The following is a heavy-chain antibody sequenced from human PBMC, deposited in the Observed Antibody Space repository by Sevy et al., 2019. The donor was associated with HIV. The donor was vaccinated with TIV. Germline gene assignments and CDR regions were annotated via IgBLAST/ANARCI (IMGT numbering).Heavy chain of an antibody. CDR3: AGLSDSLTTAWFDP. CDR2: IYYSGST. CDR1: GGSISSGGYY. Sequence: SETLSLTCTVSGGSISSGGYYWSWIRQHPGKGLEWIGYIYYSGSTYYNPSLKSRVTISVDTSKNQFSLKLSSVTAADTAVYYCAGLSDSLTTAWFDPWGQGTLVTVSS. J-gene: IGHJ5*02. V-gene: IGHV4-31*03. D-gene: IGHD1-1*01.